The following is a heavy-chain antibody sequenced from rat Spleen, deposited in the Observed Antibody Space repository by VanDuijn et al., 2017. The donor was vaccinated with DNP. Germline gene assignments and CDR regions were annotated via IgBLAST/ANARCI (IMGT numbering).Heavy chain of an antibody. J-gene: IGHJ2*01. CDR3: TRDVPNYLDY. Sequence: QVQLKESGPGLVQPSQTLSLACTVSGFSLTNHHVNWVRQPSGKGLEWMGVVWLGGTTEYNSIFKSRLSISRDTSKNQVFLKMNSLLTEDTAIYFCTRDVPNYLDYWGQGVMVTVSS. V-gene: IGHV2-43*01. CDR2: VWLGGTT. CDR1: GFSLTNHH.